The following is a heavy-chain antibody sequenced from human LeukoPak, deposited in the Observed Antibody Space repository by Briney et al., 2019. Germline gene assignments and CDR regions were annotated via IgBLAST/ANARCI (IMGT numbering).Heavy chain of an antibody. D-gene: IGHD6-19*01. J-gene: IGHJ4*02. Sequence: SETLSLTCTVSGGSMSGYYWTWIRQAPGKGLEWIGYIYYSGNISYNPSLRRRFTMSVDTSKNQFSLKLSSVTAADTAVYYCASSARSGWPYYFDYWGQGTLVTVSS. CDR3: ASSARSGWPYYFDY. CDR2: IYYSGNI. CDR1: GGSMSGYY. V-gene: IGHV4-59*08.